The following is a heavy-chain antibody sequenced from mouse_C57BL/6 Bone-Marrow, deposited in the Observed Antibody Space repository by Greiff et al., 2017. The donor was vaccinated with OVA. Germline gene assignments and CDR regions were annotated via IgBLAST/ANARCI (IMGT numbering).Heavy chain of an antibody. CDR2: IDPSDSYT. CDR3: ARERRRDY. CDR1: GYTFTSYW. J-gene: IGHJ2*01. Sequence: QVQLQQPGAELVKPGASVKLSCKASGYTFTSYWMQWVKQRPGQGLEWIGEIDPSDSYTNYNQKFKGKATLTVDTSSSTAYMQLSSLTSEDSAVYYCARERRRDYWGQGTTLTVSS. V-gene: IGHV1-50*01. D-gene: IGHD2-12*01.